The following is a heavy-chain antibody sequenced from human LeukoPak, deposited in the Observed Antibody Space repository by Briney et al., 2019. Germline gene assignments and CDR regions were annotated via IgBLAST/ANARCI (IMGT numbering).Heavy chain of an antibody. CDR2: ISSSGSTI. CDR3: AKAPYYYGSGSPSYFDY. J-gene: IGHJ4*02. Sequence: PGGSLRLSCAASGFTFSSYEMNWVRQAPGKGLERVSYISSSGSTIYYADTVNGRFTISRDNAKNSLYLQMNSLRAEDMALYYCAKAPYYYGSGSPSYFDYWGQGTLVTVSS. V-gene: IGHV3-48*03. D-gene: IGHD3-10*01. CDR1: GFTFSSYE.